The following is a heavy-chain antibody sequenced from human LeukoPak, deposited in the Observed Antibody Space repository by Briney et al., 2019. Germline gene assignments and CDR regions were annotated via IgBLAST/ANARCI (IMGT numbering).Heavy chain of an antibody. J-gene: IGHJ4*02. Sequence: PSETLSLTCAVYGGSFSGYYWSWIRQPPGKGLEWIGEINHSGSTNYNPSLKSRVTISVDTSKNQFSLKLSSVTAADTAVYYCARLKVAGIYFDYWGQGTLVTVSS. CDR1: GGSFSGYY. D-gene: IGHD6-19*01. V-gene: IGHV4-34*01. CDR3: ARLKVAGIYFDY. CDR2: INHSGST.